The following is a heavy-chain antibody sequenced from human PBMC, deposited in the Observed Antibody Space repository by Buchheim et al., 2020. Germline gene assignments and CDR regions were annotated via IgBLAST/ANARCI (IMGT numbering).Heavy chain of an antibody. J-gene: IGHJ4*02. V-gene: IGHV5-51*04. CDR3: ERLWKRSNYVSLIFGY. CDR2: IYPGDSDT. D-gene: IGHD4-11*01. Sequence: EVQLVQSGAEVKKPGESLKISCKGSGYSFTSYWIGWVRQMPGKGLEWMGIIYPGDSDTRYSPSFQGQVTISADKPLSTAYPQWSSLKASDTAMYYCERLWKRSNYVSLIFGYWGQGTL. CDR1: GYSFTSYW.